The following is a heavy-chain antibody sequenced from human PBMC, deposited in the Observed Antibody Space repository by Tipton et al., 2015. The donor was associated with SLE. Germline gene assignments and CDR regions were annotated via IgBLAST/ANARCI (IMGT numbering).Heavy chain of an antibody. CDR3: TTGRDWGGDCYPEAFDI. V-gene: IGHV3-15*01. J-gene: IGHJ3*02. CDR2: IKCKTDGGTT. Sequence: SLRLSCAASGFSFSNAWMSWVRQAPGKGLEWVGRIKCKTDGGTTDYAAPVKGRFTISRDDSKNTLYLQMNSLKTEDTAVYYCTTGRDWGGDCYPEAFDIWGQGTMVTVSS. CDR1: GFSFSNAW. D-gene: IGHD2-21*01.